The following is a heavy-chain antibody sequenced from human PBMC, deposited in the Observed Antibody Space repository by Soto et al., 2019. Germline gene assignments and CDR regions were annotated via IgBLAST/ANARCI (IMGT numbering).Heavy chain of an antibody. V-gene: IGHV3-53*05. Sequence: PGGSLRLSCAASGFTGSSNYMSWVRQAPGKGLEWVSVIYSGGSTYYADSVKGRVTMTRDTSTSTVYMELSSLRSEDTAVYYCARGVYYDSSGYPGWFDPWGQGTLVTVSS. CDR2: IYSGGST. CDR1: GFTGSSNY. CDR3: ARGVYYDSSGYPGWFDP. D-gene: IGHD3-22*01. J-gene: IGHJ5*02.